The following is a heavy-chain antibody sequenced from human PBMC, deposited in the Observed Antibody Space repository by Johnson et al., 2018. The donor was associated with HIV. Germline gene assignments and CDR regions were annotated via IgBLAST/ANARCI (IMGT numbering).Heavy chain of an antibody. CDR1: GFTFSSYW. V-gene: IGHV3-7*01. CDR2: IKQDGSEK. J-gene: IGHJ3*02. Sequence: VQLVESGGGLVQPGGSLRLSCAASGFTFSSYWMSWVRQAPGKGLEWVANIKQDGSEKYYVDSVKGRFTISRDNAKNSLYLQMNSLRAEDTAVYYCARGRVTYYYDSSGYYSRRVGAFDIWGQGTMVTVSS. D-gene: IGHD3-22*01. CDR3: ARGRVTYYYDSSGYYSRRVGAFDI.